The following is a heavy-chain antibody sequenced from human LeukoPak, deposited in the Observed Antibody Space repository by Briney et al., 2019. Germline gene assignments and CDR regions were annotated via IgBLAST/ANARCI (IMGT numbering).Heavy chain of an antibody. CDR1: GYTFTSYT. CDR2: ISGGNGNT. Sequence: ASVKVSCKASGYTFTSYTLHWVRQAPGQELEWMGWISGGNGNTKYSQKFQGRVTIARDTSATTAYMELSSLRSEDTAVYYCARQPVVGAFDSWGQGALVTVSS. D-gene: IGHD1-26*01. J-gene: IGHJ4*02. CDR3: ARQPVVGAFDS. V-gene: IGHV1-3*01.